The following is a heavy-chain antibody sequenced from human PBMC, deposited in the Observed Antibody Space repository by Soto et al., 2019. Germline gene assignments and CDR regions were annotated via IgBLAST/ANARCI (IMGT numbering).Heavy chain of an antibody. CDR3: ARYDSIQWFCDY. CDR2: INHSGST. J-gene: IGHJ4*02. D-gene: IGHD3-22*01. V-gene: IGHV4-34*01. Sequence: SETLSLTCAVYGGSFSGYYWSWIRQPPGKGLEWIGEINHSGSTNYNPSIKSRVTISVDTSKNQFSLKLSSVSAADTAVYFCARYDSIQWFCDYWGQGTLVTVSS. CDR1: GGSFSGYY.